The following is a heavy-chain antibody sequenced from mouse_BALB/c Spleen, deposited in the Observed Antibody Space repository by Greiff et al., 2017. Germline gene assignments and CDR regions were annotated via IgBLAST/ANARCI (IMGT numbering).Heavy chain of an antibody. J-gene: IGHJ2*01. CDR1: GYTFTDYE. D-gene: IGHD1-3*01. Sequence: VQLQESGAELVRPGASVTLSCKASGYTFTDYEMHWVKQTPVHGLEWIGAIDPDTGGTAYNQKFKGKATLTADKSSSTAYMELRSLTSEDSAVYYCTRRVYYYFDYWGQGTTLTVSS. V-gene: IGHV1-15*01. CDR3: TRRVYYYFDY. CDR2: IDPDTGGT.